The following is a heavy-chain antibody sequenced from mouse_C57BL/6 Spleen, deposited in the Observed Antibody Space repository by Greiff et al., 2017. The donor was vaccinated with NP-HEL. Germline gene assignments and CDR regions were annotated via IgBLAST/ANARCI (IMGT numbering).Heavy chain of an antibody. Sequence: VKLQESGPELVKPGASVKISCKASGYAFSSSWMNWVKQRPGKGLEWIGRIYPGDGDTNYNGKFKGKATLTADKSSSTAYMQLSSLTSEDSAVYYCAREGIYNGYYRRYYFDYWGQGTTLTVSS. J-gene: IGHJ2*01. CDR3: AREGIYNGYYRRYYFDY. CDR1: GYAFSSSW. D-gene: IGHD2-1*01. CDR2: IYPGDGDT. V-gene: IGHV1-82*01.